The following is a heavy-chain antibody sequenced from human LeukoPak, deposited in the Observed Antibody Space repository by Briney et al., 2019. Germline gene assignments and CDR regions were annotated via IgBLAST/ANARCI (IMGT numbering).Heavy chain of an antibody. CDR3: ARPDSGSYLY. V-gene: IGHV1-18*01. J-gene: IGHJ4*02. D-gene: IGHD1-26*01. CDR2: ISAYNGDT. Sequence: ASVKVSCKASGYTFTSYSICWVRHGPGQGLEWMGWISAYNGDTNNAQKLHGRVTMTTDTSTSTDYMELRSLRSDDTAVYYCARPDSGSYLYWGQGTLVTVSS. CDR1: GYTFTSYS.